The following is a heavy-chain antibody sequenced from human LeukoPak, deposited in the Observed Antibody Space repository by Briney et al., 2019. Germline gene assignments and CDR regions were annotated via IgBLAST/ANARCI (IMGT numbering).Heavy chain of an antibody. CDR1: GFTFSSYE. CDR3: ARDFSGWNFLDY. D-gene: IGHD1-7*01. Sequence: GGSLRLSCAASGFTFSSYEMNWVRQAPGKGLEWVSYISSSGSTIYYADSVKGRFTISRDNAKNLLYLQMNSLRAEDTAVYYCARDFSGWNFLDYWGQGTLVTVSS. V-gene: IGHV3-48*03. J-gene: IGHJ4*02. CDR2: ISSSGSTI.